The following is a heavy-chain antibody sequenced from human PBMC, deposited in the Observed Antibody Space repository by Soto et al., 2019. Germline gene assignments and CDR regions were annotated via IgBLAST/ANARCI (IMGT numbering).Heavy chain of an antibody. Sequence: EVQLVESGGGLVQPGRSLRLSCAASGFTFRNYWMSWFRQAPGKGLEWVANMKQDGSEKYYLDSVKGRFNISRDNAKMSLSMQMNSMGGEDTAFYYCATCPWETLWFWGQGTLVTVFS. CDR3: ATCPWETLWF. V-gene: IGHV3-7*03. CDR1: GFTFRNYW. CDR2: MKQDGSEK. D-gene: IGHD1-26*01. J-gene: IGHJ4*01.